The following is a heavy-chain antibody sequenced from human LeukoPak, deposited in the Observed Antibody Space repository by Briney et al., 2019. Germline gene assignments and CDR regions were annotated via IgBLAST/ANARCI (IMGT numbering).Heavy chain of an antibody. D-gene: IGHD3-22*01. CDR2: ISGSGGST. Sequence: GGSLRLSCAASGFTLSSYAMSWVRQAPGKGLEWVSAISGSGGSTYYADSVKGRFTISRDNSKNTLYLQMNSLRAEDTAVYYCAKVRMDYDSSGCDYWGQGTLVTVSS. CDR1: GFTLSSYA. J-gene: IGHJ4*02. CDR3: AKVRMDYDSSGCDY. V-gene: IGHV3-23*01.